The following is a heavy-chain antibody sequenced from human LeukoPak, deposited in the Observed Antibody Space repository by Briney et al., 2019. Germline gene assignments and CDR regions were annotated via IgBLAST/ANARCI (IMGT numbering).Heavy chain of an antibody. J-gene: IGHJ6*03. CDR3: ARDPRHRLLWFGEETYYYYMDV. D-gene: IGHD3-10*01. V-gene: IGHV1-18*01. CDR2: ISAYNGNT. Sequence: ASVKVSCKASGYTFTSCAISWVRQAPGQGLEWMGWISAYNGNTNYAQKLQGRVTMTTDTSTSTAYMELRSLRYDDTAVYYCARDPRHRLLWFGEETYYYYMDVWGKGTTVTISS. CDR1: GYTFTSCA.